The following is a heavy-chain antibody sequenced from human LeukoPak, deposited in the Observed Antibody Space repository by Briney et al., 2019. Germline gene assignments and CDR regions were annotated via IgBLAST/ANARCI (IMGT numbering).Heavy chain of an antibody. D-gene: IGHD2-15*01. Sequence: SETLSLTCAVSGYSISRGYYSGWIRQPPGKGLEWIGSIYYSGSTYYNPSLKSRVTISVDTSKNQFSLKLSSVTAADTAVYYCARLVVGWFDPWGQGTLVTVSS. J-gene: IGHJ5*02. V-gene: IGHV4-38-2*01. CDR1: GYSISRGYY. CDR3: ARLVVGWFDP. CDR2: IYYSGST.